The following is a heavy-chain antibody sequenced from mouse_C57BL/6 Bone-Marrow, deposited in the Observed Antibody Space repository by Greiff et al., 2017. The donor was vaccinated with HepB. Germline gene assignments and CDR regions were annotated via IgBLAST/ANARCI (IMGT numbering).Heavy chain of an antibody. V-gene: IGHV1-55*01. Sequence: QVQLKQSGAELVKPGASVKMSCKASGYTFTSYWITWVKQRPGQGLEWIGDIYPGSGSTNYNEKFKSKATLTVDTSSSTAYMQLSSLTSEDSAVYYCARGYYGSSYPFDYWGQGTTLTVSS. CDR2: IYPGSGST. CDR3: ARGYYGSSYPFDY. CDR1: GYTFTSYW. J-gene: IGHJ2*01. D-gene: IGHD1-1*01.